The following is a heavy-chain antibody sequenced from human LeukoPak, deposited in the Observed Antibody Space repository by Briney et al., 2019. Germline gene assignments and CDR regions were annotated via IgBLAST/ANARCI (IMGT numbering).Heavy chain of an antibody. CDR3: ARGRWPPTGRAFDI. CDR1: GGSISSGGYY. CDR2: IYYSGST. Sequence: PSQTLSLTCTVSGGSISSGGYYWSWIRQHPGKGLEWIGYIYYSGSTYYNPSVKSRVTISVDTSKNQFSLKLSSVTAADTAVYFCARGRWPPTGRAFDIWGQGTMVTVSS. D-gene: IGHD1-14*01. J-gene: IGHJ3*02. V-gene: IGHV4-31*03.